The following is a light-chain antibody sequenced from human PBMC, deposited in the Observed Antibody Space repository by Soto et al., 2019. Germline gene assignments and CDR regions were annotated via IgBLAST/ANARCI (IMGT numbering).Light chain of an antibody. J-gene: IGKJ1*01. CDR3: QQYGSSPQT. V-gene: IGKV3-20*01. Sequence: EIVLTQSPGTLSLSPGERATFSCRASQTVSQDYLAWFQHKPGQAPRLLMFSATSRAAGIPDRFSGSGSGTDLTLTISILDPEDFAVYFCQQYGSSPQTFGQGTRVEIK. CDR2: SAT. CDR1: QTVSQDY.